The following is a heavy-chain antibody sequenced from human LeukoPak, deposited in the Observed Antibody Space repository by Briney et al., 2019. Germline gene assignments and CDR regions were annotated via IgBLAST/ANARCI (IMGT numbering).Heavy chain of an antibody. V-gene: IGHV1-18*01. D-gene: IGHD5-24*01. CDR3: ARVEDGYNRDAFDI. Sequence: WASVKVSCKASGYTFTSYGISWVRQAPGQGLEWMGWISAYNGNTNYAQKLQGRVTMTTDTSTSTAYMELGSLRSDDTAVYYCARVEDGYNRDAFDIWGQGTMVTVSS. J-gene: IGHJ3*02. CDR2: ISAYNGNT. CDR1: GYTFTSYG.